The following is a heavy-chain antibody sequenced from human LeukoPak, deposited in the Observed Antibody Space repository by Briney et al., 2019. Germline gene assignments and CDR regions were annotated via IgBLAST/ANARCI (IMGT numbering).Heavy chain of an antibody. Sequence: SETLSLTCTVSAGSISSSYWRWIRQPAGKELEWIGRIYTSGSTNYNPSLKSRVTMSVDTSKNQFSLKLSSVTAADTAVYYCARDAPIFGVVIIYFDYWGQGTLVTVSS. J-gene: IGHJ4*02. CDR2: IYTSGST. CDR3: ARDAPIFGVVIIYFDY. D-gene: IGHD3-3*01. V-gene: IGHV4-4*07. CDR1: AGSISSSY.